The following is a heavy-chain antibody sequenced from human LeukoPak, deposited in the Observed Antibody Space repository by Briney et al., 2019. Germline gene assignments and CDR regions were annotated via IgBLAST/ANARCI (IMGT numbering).Heavy chain of an antibody. CDR2: IYTSGST. V-gene: IGHV4-61*02. J-gene: IGHJ5*02. CDR1: GGSISSGSYY. D-gene: IGHD1-26*01. CDR3: ARDWENWFDP. Sequence: SETLSLTCTVSGGSISSGSYYWSWIRQPAGKGLEWIGRIYTSGSTNYNPSLKSRVTISVDTSKNQFSLKLSSVTAADTAVYYCARDWENWFDPWGQGTLVTVTS.